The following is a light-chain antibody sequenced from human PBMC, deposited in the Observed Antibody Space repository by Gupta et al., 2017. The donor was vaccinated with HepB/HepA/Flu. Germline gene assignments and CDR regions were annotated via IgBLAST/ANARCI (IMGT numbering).Light chain of an antibody. V-gene: IGLV3-25*03. CDR2: KDT. CDR3: QTGDRNSNYF. CDR1: GLPTHS. J-gene: IGLJ1*01. Sequence: SYALRQPPSASVSPGQTARIACSGDGLPTHSAHWYQRRPGQAPIMIIYKDTERPPGIPERFSGSSSGTTVTLTISRVQAEDEADYYGQTGDRNSNYFFGSGTKLTVL.